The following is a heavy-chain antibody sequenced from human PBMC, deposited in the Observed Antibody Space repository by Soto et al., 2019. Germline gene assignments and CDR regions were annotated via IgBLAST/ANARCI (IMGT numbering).Heavy chain of an antibody. J-gene: IGHJ6*02. CDR3: ASVRGGYSYGTDV. V-gene: IGHV4-4*02. CDR2: INHSGTT. Sequence: PSETLSLTCAVSGGSISTTHWWTWVRQPPGKGLEWIGEINHSGTTNYNPSLKRRVTMSMDKSKNELSLTLTAVTAADTAVYYCASVRGGYSYGTDVWGQGTTVTVSS. CDR1: GGSISTTHW. D-gene: IGHD3-10*02.